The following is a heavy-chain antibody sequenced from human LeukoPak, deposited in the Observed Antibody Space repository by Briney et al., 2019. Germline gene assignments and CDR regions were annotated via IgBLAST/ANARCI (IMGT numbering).Heavy chain of an antibody. CDR1: GGSFSGYY. D-gene: IGHD3-22*01. CDR3: ARVSYYDSSGYYGPRYYYGMDV. J-gene: IGHJ6*02. CDR2: INHSGST. V-gene: IGHV4-34*01. Sequence: KPSETLSLTCAVYGGSFSGYYWSWIRQPPVKGLEWIGEINHSGSTNYNPSLKSRVTISVDTSKNQFSLKLSSVTAADTAVYYCARVSYYDSSGYYGPRYYYGMDVWGQGTTVTVSS.